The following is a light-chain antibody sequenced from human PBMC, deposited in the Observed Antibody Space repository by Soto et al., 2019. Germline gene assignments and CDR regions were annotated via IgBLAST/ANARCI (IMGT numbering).Light chain of an antibody. CDR3: QQYNNWPSWT. J-gene: IGKJ1*01. Sequence: DIVMTQSPATLSVAPGERVTFSCRASQGVSRKLAWYQHKPGQAPRLLIYGASTRATGIPARFSGSGSGTEFTLTISSLQSEDFAVYYCQQYNNWPSWTFGQGTKVDI. V-gene: IGKV3-15*01. CDR1: QGVSRK. CDR2: GAS.